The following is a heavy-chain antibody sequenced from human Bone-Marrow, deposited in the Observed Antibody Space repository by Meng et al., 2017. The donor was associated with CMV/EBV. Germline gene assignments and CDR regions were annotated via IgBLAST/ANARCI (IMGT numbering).Heavy chain of an antibody. CDR1: GYSFTSYW. Sequence: GESLKISCKGSGYSFTSYWIGWVRQMPGKGLEWMGIIYPGDSDTRYSPSFQGQVTISADKSISTAYLQWSSLKASDTAMYYCARIVVVPAATGSWFDPWGQGPLVTFYS. CDR2: IYPGDSDT. V-gene: IGHV5-51*01. J-gene: IGHJ5*02. CDR3: ARIVVVPAATGSWFDP. D-gene: IGHD2-2*01.